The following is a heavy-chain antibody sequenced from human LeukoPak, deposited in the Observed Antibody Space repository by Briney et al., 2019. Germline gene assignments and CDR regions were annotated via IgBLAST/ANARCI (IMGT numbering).Heavy chain of an antibody. V-gene: IGHV4-59*08. D-gene: IGHD3-10*01. CDR1: GGSISSYY. CDR3: ARHGPRGPN. Sequence: PSETLSLTCTVSGGSISSYYWSWIRQTPGKGLEWIGYIFYTGNTNYSPSLKSRLTISVDTSKNQFSLKLSSVTAADTVVYYCARHGPRGPNWGQGTLVTVSS. CDR2: IFYTGNT. J-gene: IGHJ4*02.